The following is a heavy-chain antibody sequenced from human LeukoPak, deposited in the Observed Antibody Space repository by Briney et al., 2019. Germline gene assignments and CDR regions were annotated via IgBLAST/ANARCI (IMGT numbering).Heavy chain of an antibody. J-gene: IGHJ4*02. CDR3: ARELDPSSGLFGFDY. D-gene: IGHD3-22*01. Sequence: GGSLRLSCAASGFTFSSYEMNWVRQAPGKGLEWVSYISSSGSTIYYADSVKGRFTISRDNAKNSLYLQMNSLRAEDTAVYYCARELDPSSGLFGFDYWGQGTLVTASS. V-gene: IGHV3-48*03. CDR2: ISSSGSTI. CDR1: GFTFSSYE.